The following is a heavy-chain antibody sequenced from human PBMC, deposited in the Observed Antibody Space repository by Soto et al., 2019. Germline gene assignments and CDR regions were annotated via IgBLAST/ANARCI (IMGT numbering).Heavy chain of an antibody. CDR1: GGSFTSNNW. D-gene: IGHD1-7*01. J-gene: IGHJ4*02. CDR2: IYRTGST. V-gene: IGHV4-4*02. Sequence: SETLSLTCAVSGGSFTSNNWWTWVRQPPGQGLEWIGEIYRTGSTNYNPSLKSRVTISLDKSENQFSLKVTSLTAADTAVYYCARRDQGTSVDYWGQGTLVTVSS. CDR3: ARRDQGTSVDY.